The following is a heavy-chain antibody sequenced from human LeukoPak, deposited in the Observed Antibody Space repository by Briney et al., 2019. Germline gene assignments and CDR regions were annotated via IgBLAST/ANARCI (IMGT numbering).Heavy chain of an antibody. D-gene: IGHD3-16*01. CDR2: IKHIGPTT. CDR3: ARAGELRYMDV. Sequence: PGGSLRLSCAASGFTFNDCYMTWIRQAPGKGLEWVSTIKHIGPTTYYADSVKGRFTISRDNAKNSLFLQMSSLRADDTAIYYCARAGELRYMDVWGKGTAVTVSS. V-gene: IGHV3-11*04. CDR1: GFTFNDCY. J-gene: IGHJ6*03.